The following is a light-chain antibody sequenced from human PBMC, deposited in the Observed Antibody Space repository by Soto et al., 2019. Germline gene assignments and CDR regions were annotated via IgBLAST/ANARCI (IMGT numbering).Light chain of an antibody. Sequence: QSALTQPPSASGSPGQSVTISCTGTSSDIGGYDYVSWYQHHPGKAPKLIIYEVNKRPSGVPDRFSGSKSGNTASLIVSGLQAEDEADYYCSSYAGSNNLVFAGGTKLTVL. CDR1: SSDIGGYDY. J-gene: IGLJ3*02. CDR3: SSYAGSNNLV. CDR2: EVN. V-gene: IGLV2-8*01.